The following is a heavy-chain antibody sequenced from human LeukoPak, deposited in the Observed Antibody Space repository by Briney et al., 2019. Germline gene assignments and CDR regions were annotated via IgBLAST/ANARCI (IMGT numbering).Heavy chain of an antibody. Sequence: ASVKVSCRTSGYTFTTYEIHWVRKAIGQGLEWMGWMNPNSGNTGYEQKFQGRVTMTRDTSMTTAYMELSSLRFEDTATYYCARGGARSFAPWGQGTLVTVSS. CDR3: ARGGARSFAP. V-gene: IGHV1-8*01. D-gene: IGHD1-26*01. CDR2: MNPNSGNT. J-gene: IGHJ5*02. CDR1: GYTFTTYE.